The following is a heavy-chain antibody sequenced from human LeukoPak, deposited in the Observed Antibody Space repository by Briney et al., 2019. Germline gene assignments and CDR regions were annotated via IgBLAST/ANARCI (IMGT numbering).Heavy chain of an antibody. J-gene: IGHJ4*02. V-gene: IGHV1-2*02. CDR2: INPNSGGT. CDR3: ARVEEATRSYDY. CDR1: GYTFTGYY. Sequence: GASVKVSCKASGYTFTGYYMHWVRQAPGQGLEWMGWINPNSGGTNYAQKFQGRVTMTRDTPISTAYMELSRLRSDDTAVYYCARVEEATRSYDYWGQGTLVTVSS. D-gene: IGHD5-12*01.